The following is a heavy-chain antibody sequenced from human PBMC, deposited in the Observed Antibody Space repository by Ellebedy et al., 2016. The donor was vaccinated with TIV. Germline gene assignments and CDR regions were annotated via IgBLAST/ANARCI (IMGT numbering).Heavy chain of an antibody. J-gene: IGHJ5*02. CDR3: AKDIGYCSGGSCYSGWFDP. CDR2: ISWNSGSI. Sequence: SLKISCAASGFTFSSYGMHWVRQAPGKGLEWVSGISWNSGSIGYADSVKGRFTISRDNAKNSLYLQMNSLRAEDTALYYCAKDIGYCSGGSCYSGWFDPWGQGTLVTVSS. D-gene: IGHD2-15*01. V-gene: IGHV3-9*01. CDR1: GFTFSSYG.